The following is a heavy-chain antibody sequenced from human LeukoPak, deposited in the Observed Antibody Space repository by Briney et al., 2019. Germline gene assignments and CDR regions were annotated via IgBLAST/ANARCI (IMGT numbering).Heavy chain of an antibody. J-gene: IGHJ5*02. CDR2: IYYSGST. CDR3: ARRLRLDWFDP. Sequence: PSETLSLTCTVSGGSLSSYYWSWIRQPPGKGLEWIGYIYYSGSTNYNPSLKSRVTISVDTSKNQFSLKLSSVTAADTAVYYCARRLRLDWFDPWGQGTLVTVSS. V-gene: IGHV4-59*08. CDR1: GGSLSSYY. D-gene: IGHD6-19*01.